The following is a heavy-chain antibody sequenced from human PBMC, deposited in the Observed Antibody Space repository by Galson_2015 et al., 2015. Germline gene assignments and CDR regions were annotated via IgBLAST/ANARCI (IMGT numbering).Heavy chain of an antibody. V-gene: IGHV3-33*01. CDR3: ARELVPAVYYYYYGMDV. CDR2: IWYDGSNK. CDR1: GFTFSSYG. J-gene: IGHJ6*02. Sequence: SLRLSCAASGFTFSSYGMHWVRQAPGKGLEWVAVIWYDGSNKYYADSVKGRFTISRDNSKNTLYLQMNSLRAEDTAVYYCARELVPAVYYYYYGMDVWGQGTTVTVSS. D-gene: IGHD2-2*01.